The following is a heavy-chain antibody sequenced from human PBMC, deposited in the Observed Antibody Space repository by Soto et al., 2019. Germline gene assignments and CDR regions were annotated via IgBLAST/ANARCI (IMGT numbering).Heavy chain of an antibody. V-gene: IGHV1-18*01. CDR2: ISAYNGNT. CDR1: GYTFTSDG. D-gene: IGHD3-10*01. CDR3: AIGGYYGSGSYDYFDY. Sequence: ASVKVSCKASGYTFTSDGISWVRQAPGQGLEWMGWISAYNGNTNYAQKLQGRVTMTTDTSTSTAYMELRSLRSDDTAVYYCAIGGYYGSGSYDYFDYWGQGTLVTVSS. J-gene: IGHJ4*02.